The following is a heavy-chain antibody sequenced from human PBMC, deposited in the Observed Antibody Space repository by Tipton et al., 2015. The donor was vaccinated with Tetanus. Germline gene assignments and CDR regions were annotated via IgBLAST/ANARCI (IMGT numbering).Heavy chain of an antibody. CDR2: IYYSGST. D-gene: IGHD3-9*01. J-gene: IGHJ5*02. CDR1: GGSISSSSYY. V-gene: IGHV4-39*01. CDR3: ASILTGYYDNWFDP. Sequence: TLSLTCTVSGGSISSSSYYWGWIRQPPGKGLEWIGSIYYSGSTYYNPSLKSQVTISVDTSKNQFSLKLSSVTAADTAVYYCASILTGYYDNWFDPWGQGTLVTVSS.